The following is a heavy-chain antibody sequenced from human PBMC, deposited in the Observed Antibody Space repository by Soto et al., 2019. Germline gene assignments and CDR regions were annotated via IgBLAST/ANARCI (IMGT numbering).Heavy chain of an antibody. Sequence: QVQLQESGPGLVKPSETLSLTCTVSGGSISSYYWSWIRQPPGKGLEWLGYIYYSGSTNYNPSLKSRVTISVDTSQNQFSLKLSSVTAADTAVYYGARSIVVAGLFDLWGRGTLVTVSS. J-gene: IGHJ2*01. D-gene: IGHD2-21*01. CDR3: ARSIVVAGLFDL. V-gene: IGHV4-59*08. CDR1: GGSISSYY. CDR2: IYYSGST.